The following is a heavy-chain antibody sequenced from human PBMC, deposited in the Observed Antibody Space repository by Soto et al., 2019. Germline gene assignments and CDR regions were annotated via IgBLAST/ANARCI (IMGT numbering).Heavy chain of an antibody. J-gene: IGHJ4*02. V-gene: IGHV1-3*01. Sequence: TSLKVSCKASGYTFTSYGIHWVRQAPGQRLEWMGWINAANGDTKYSPKFQGRVTITRDTSASTAYLELSSLRSDDSAVYFCARRKERSGPYYLDLWGQGTQVTVSS. CDR3: ARRKERSGPYYLDL. D-gene: IGHD6-25*01. CDR2: INAANGDT. CDR1: GYTFTSYG.